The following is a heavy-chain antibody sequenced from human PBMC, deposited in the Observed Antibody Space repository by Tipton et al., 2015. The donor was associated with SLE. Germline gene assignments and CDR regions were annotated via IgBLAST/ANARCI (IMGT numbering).Heavy chain of an antibody. V-gene: IGHV4-59*11. D-gene: IGHD2-15*01. CDR3: AGAWQGYCSGGTCYVLDY. CDR1: DDSISSHY. J-gene: IGHJ4*02. CDR2: ISYSETT. Sequence: TLSLTCTVSDDSISSHYWSWIRQPPGKGREWIGYISYSETTNYNPSLKSRVTISVDTSKNQFSLKLRSVTAADTAVYYCAGAWQGYCSGGTCYVLDYWGQGTLVTVAS.